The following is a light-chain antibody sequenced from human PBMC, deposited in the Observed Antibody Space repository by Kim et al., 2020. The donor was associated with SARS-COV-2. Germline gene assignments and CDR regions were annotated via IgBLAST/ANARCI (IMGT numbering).Light chain of an antibody. CDR1: SGNIASNY. CDR2: EDT. V-gene: IGLV6-57*04. J-gene: IGLJ3*02. CDR3: QFYDNTNQV. Sequence: NFMLTQPHSVSESPGKTVTISCTRSSGNIASNYMQWYQQRPGSAPTIVIYEDTQRPSGVPDRFSGSIDSSSNSASLTTSGLKTEDEADYYCQFYDNTNQVFGGGTQLTVL.